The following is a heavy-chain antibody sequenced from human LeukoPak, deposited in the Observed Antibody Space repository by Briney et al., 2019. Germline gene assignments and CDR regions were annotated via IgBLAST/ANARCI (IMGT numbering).Heavy chain of an antibody. D-gene: IGHD3-10*01. CDR1: GGTFSSYA. Sequence: ASVKVSCKASGGTFSSYAITWVRQAPGQGLEWMGGIIPIFGTANYAQKFQGRVTITTDESTSTAYMELSSLRSEDTAVYYCARGPAPPGLFGELIEDYGETDAFDIWGQGTMVAVSS. J-gene: IGHJ3*02. CDR3: ARGPAPPGLFGELIEDYGETDAFDI. V-gene: IGHV1-69*05. CDR2: IIPIFGTA.